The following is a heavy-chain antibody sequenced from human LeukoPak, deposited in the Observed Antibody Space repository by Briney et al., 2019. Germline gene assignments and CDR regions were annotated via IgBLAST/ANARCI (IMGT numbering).Heavy chain of an antibody. CDR1: GGSISSGSYY. J-gene: IGHJ4*02. CDR2: VYSDGNT. D-gene: IGHD3-10*01. Sequence: SETLSLTCTVSGGSISSGSYYWSWIRQPAGKGLEWIGRVYSDGNTNYNPSLKSRVTISVDTSKNQFSLQLSSVTAADTAIYYCARGSRSLYYGSGSYYTFDYWGQGTLVTVSS. CDR3: ARGSRSLYYGSGSYYTFDY. V-gene: IGHV4-61*02.